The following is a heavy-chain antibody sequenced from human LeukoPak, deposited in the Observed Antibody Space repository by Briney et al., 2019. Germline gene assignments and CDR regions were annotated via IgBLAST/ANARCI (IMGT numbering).Heavy chain of an antibody. D-gene: IGHD6-19*01. V-gene: IGHV1-2*06. CDR2: INPNNGDT. CDR1: GYTFTASY. J-gene: IGHJ3*02. Sequence: AASVKVSCKASGYTFTASYMYWVRQAPGQGLEWMGRINPNNGDTNYAQKFQGRVTMTRDTSISTAYMELSSLRVDDTAVYYCARGYTSGLYGAFDSFDMWGQEAMVIVSS. CDR3: ARGYTSGLYGAFDSFDM.